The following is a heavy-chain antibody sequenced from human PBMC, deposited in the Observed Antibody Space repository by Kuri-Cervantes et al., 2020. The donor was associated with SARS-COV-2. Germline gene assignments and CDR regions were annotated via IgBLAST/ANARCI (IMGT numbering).Heavy chain of an antibody. V-gene: IGHV3-21*01. Sequence: GESLKISCAASGFTFSSYSMNWVRQAPGKGLEWVSSISSSSSYIYYADSVKGRFTISRDNAKNSLYLQMNSLRAEDTAVYYCARDLMDIVVVPAAPAGDAFDIWGQGTMVTVSS. CDR1: GFTFSSYS. CDR2: ISSSSSYI. J-gene: IGHJ3*02. D-gene: IGHD2-2*03. CDR3: ARDLMDIVVVPAAPAGDAFDI.